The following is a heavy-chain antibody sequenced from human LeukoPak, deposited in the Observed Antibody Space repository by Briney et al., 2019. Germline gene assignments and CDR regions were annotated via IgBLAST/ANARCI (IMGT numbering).Heavy chain of an antibody. D-gene: IGHD6-6*01. Sequence: GGSLRLSCSASGFTFSDAWMNWVRQAPGKGLEWVSSISSSSSYIYYADSVKGRFTISRDNAKNSLNLQMNSLRAEDTAVYYCARAKGVAALIDPWGQGTLVTVSS. V-gene: IGHV3-21*01. J-gene: IGHJ5*02. CDR3: ARAKGVAALIDP. CDR2: ISSSSSYI. CDR1: GFTFSDAW.